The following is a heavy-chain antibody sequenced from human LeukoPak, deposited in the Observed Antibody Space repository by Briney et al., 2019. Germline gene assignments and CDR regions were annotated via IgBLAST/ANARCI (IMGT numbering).Heavy chain of an antibody. CDR3: AREGYSYGYSYFDY. V-gene: IGHV4-34*01. D-gene: IGHD5-18*01. CDR2: INHSGST. CDR1: GGSFSGYY. J-gene: IGHJ4*02. Sequence: SETLSLTCAVYGGSFSGYYWSWIRQPPGKGLEWIGEINHSGSTNYNPSLKSRVTMSVDTSKNQFSLKLSSVTAADTAVYYCAREGYSYGYSYFDYWGQGTLVTVSS.